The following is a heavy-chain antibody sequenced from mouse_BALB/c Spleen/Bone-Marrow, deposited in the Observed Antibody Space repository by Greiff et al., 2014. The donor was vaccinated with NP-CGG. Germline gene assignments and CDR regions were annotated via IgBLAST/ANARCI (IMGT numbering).Heavy chain of an antibody. D-gene: IGHD1-3*01. V-gene: IGHV5-17*02. CDR3: ARFKWGPMDD. CDR2: ISSGSNTI. CDR1: GFTFSSLG. J-gene: IGHJ4*01. Sequence: EVQLQQSGGGLVQPGGSRKLSCAASGFTFSSLGMHWVRQAPEKGLEWVAYISSGSNTIYYADTLKGRFTISRDNPKNTLFLQMTSLRSDDTAMYYGARFKWGPMDDGGQGTSVTVSS.